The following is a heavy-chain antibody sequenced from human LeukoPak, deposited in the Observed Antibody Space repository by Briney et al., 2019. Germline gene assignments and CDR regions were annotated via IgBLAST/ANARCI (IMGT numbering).Heavy chain of an antibody. CDR1: GGSISYYY. V-gene: IGHV4-59*01. Sequence: SETLSLTCTVSGGSISYYYWSWIRQSPGKGLEWIGYIYYSGTTNYNPSLKSRVTISVDTSKNQFSLQLRSVTAADTAVYYCARHYCSSTSCYGAFDYWGQGTLVTVSS. J-gene: IGHJ4*02. D-gene: IGHD2-2*01. CDR3: ARHYCSSTSCYGAFDY. CDR2: IYYSGTT.